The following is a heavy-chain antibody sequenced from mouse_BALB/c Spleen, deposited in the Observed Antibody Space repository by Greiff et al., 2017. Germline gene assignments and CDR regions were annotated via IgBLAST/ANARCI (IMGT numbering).Heavy chain of an antibody. Sequence: EVKLQESGGGLVQPGGSLKLSCAASGFTFSSYTMSWVRQTPEKRLEWVAYISNGGGSTYYPDTVKGRFTISRDNAKNTLYLQMSSLKSEDTAMYYCARQPAYYGSSDWYFDVWGAGTTVTVSS. V-gene: IGHV5-12-2*01. J-gene: IGHJ1*01. D-gene: IGHD1-1*01. CDR3: ARQPAYYGSSDWYFDV. CDR1: GFTFSSYT. CDR2: ISNGGGST.